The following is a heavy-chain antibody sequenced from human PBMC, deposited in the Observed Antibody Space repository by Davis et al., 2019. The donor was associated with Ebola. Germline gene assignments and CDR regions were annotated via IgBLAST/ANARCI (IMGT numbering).Heavy chain of an antibody. CDR3: AKDNRNIWSEV. Sequence: GGSLRLSCAASGLVFSSYVMSWVRRAPGKGLEWVSTLGTSADTYYADSVKGRFTISRDNSKNTLYLQMNGLRVEDTAIYYCAKDNRNIWSEVWGQGTMVTVSS. CDR1: GLVFSSYV. CDR2: LGTSADT. D-gene: IGHD2/OR15-2a*01. V-gene: IGHV3-23*01. J-gene: IGHJ3*01.